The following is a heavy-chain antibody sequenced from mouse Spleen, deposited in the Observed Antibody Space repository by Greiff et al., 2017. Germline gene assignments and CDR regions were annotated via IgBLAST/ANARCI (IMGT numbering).Heavy chain of an antibody. Sequence: QVQLQQSGPELVKPGASVKLSCKASGYTFTSYDINWVKQRPGQGLEWIGWIYPRDGSTKYNEKFKGKATLTVDTSSSTAYMELHSLTSEDSAVYFCARRGIYYGYEHYAMDYWGQGTSVTVSS. V-gene: IGHV1-85*01. D-gene: IGHD2-2*01. CDR1: GYTFTSYD. CDR2: IYPRDGST. CDR3: ARRGIYYGYEHYAMDY. J-gene: IGHJ4*01.